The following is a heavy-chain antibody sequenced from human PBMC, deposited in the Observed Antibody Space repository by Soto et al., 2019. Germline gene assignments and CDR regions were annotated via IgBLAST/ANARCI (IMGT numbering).Heavy chain of an antibody. CDR2: ITPMFGTP. J-gene: IGHJ4*01. V-gene: IGHV1-69*01. CDR3: ARDGTLYDSRAYYYLY. D-gene: IGHD3-22*01. CDR1: GGTFNSYT. Sequence: QVQLVQSGAEVKKPGSSVKVSCKASGGTFNSYTITWVRQAPGQGLEWMGGITPMFGTPNYAQKFRVRVTITADESTTTAYMELSSLRSEDTAMYFCARDGTLYDSRAYYYLYWCHGTLVTVSS.